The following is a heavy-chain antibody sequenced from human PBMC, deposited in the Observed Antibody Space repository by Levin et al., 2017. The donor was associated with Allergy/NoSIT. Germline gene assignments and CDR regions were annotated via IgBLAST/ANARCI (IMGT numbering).Heavy chain of an antibody. CDR1: GYTFTGYY. CDR3: ARGPDSYYYDSSGLVDY. V-gene: IGHV1-2*02. J-gene: IGHJ4*02. Sequence: ASVKVSCKASGYTFTGYYMHWVRQAPGQGLEWMGWINPNSGGTNYAQKFQGRVTMTRDTSISIAYMELSRLRSDDTAVYYCARGPDSYYYDSSGLVDYWGQGTLVTVSS. D-gene: IGHD3-22*01. CDR2: INPNSGGT.